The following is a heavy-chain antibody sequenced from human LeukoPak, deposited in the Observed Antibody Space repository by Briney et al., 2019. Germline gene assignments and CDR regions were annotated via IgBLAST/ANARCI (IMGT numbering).Heavy chain of an antibody. J-gene: IGHJ4*02. Sequence: SETLSLTCTVSGYSISSTNWWGWIRQPPGKGLEWIGYIYYSGSTYYNPSLKSRVAMSVDTSKNQFSLKLSSVTAVDTAVYYCAKKISGMYYFDYWGQGTLVTASS. CDR1: GYSISSTNW. CDR2: IYYSGST. CDR3: AKKISGMYYFDY. V-gene: IGHV4-28*01.